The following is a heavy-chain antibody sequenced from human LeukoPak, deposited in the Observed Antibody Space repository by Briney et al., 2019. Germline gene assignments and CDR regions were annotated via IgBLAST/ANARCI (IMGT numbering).Heavy chain of an antibody. CDR3: AKRISGAYYSLLDY. Sequence: GGSLRLSCPASGFIFSTYGMHWVRQAPGKGLEWVAFIRNDKSSEHYADSVKGRFTISRDNSKNTLYLQMNSLRPEDTAVYYCAKRISGAYYSLLDYWGQGTLVIVSS. J-gene: IGHJ4*02. CDR2: IRNDKSSE. CDR1: GFIFSTYG. D-gene: IGHD1-26*01. V-gene: IGHV3-30*02.